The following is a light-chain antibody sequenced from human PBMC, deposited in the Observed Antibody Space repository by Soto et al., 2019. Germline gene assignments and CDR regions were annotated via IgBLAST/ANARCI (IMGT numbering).Light chain of an antibody. CDR2: DVS. Sequence: QSVLTQPRSVSGSPGQSVTISCTGSSSDVGGNNFVSWYQQQPGRAPKLLISDVSQRPSGVPERFSGSKSGNTASLAISGLQAEDEADYYCCAYAGTLVPYVFGTGTKVT. V-gene: IGLV2-11*01. J-gene: IGLJ1*01. CDR1: SSDVGGNNF. CDR3: CAYAGTLVPYV.